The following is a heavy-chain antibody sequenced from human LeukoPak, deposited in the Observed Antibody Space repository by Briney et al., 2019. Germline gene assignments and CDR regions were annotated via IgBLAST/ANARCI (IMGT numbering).Heavy chain of an antibody. CDR1: GYTFTTYD. D-gene: IGHD3-22*01. CDR3: ARGLGDYYDTSGYYYAVPAH. CDR2: MNPNSGDT. V-gene: IGHV1-8*01. J-gene: IGHJ4*02. Sequence: ASVKVSCKASGYTFTTYDITWVRQATGQGLEWMGWMNPNSGDTAYAQKFQGRVAMTRDTSISTAYMELSSLRSEDTAVYYCARGLGDYYDTSGYYYAVPAHWGQGTLVTVSS.